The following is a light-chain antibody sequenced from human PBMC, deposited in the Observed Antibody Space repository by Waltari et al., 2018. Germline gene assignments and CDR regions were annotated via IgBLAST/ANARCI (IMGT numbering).Light chain of an antibody. CDR1: QSPLHRNGNNY. V-gene: IGKV2-28*01. J-gene: IGKJ1*01. CDR3: MQSLLALWT. CDR2: LGS. Sequence: DIVMTQSPFSLPVTPGEPASISCRSSQSPLHRNGNNYLDWYLQKPGQPPQLLLYLGSNRASGVPDRFSASGSGTDFTLKISRVEAEDVGVYYCMQSLLALWTFGQGTKVEIK.